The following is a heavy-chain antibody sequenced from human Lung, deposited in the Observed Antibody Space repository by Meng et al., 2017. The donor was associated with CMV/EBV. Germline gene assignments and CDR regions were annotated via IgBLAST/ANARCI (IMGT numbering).Heavy chain of an antibody. CDR1: GFTFSSYA. Sequence: SYAASGFTFSSYAMTWVRQAPGKGLEWVSVISGGGGSTYYADSVKGRFTISRDNSKNTLYLQVNSLRAEDTAVYYCARATLEYCSSTSCYPFDYWGQGTXVNVAS. J-gene: IGHJ4*02. CDR2: ISGGGGST. CDR3: ARATLEYCSSTSCYPFDY. D-gene: IGHD2-2*01. V-gene: IGHV3-23*01.